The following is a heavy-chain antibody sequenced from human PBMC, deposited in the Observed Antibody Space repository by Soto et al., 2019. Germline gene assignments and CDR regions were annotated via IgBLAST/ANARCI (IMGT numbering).Heavy chain of an antibody. D-gene: IGHD2-8*02. CDR1: GGTFSRYT. Sequence: QVQLVQSGAEVKKPGSSVKVSCKASGGTFSRYTFTWVRQAPGQGLEWMGRIIPILDIPNYEQNFQGRVTISVDKSTSTAYMELSSLRSDDTTVYYCASHFTGVLVLGSSPPGGDNYGWDVWGQGTTVTVCS. CDR3: ASHFTGVLVLGSSPPGGDNYGWDV. J-gene: IGHJ6*02. V-gene: IGHV1-69*02. CDR2: IIPILDIP.